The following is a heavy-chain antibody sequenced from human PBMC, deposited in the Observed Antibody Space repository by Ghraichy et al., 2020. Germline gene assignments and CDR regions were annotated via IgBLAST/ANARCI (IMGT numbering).Heavy chain of an antibody. D-gene: IGHD1-1*01. CDR2: TYYRSKWYN. J-gene: IGHJ3*02. CDR1: GDSVSSNSAA. V-gene: IGHV6-1*01. CDR3: SRGRNWNDVEDAFDI. Sequence: SQTLSLTCAISGDSVSSNSAAWNWIRQSPSRGLEWLGRTYYRSKWYNDYAVSVKSRITINPDTSKNQFSLQLNSATPEDTAVYYCSRGRNWNDVEDAFDIWGQGTMVTVSS.